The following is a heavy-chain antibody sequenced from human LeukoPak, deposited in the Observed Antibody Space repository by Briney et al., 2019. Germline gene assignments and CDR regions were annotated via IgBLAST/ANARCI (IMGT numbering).Heavy chain of an antibody. CDR2: NSAYNGNT. Sequence: ASVKVSCKASGYTFTSYGISWVRQAPGQGLEWMGWNSAYNGNTNYAQKLQGRVTVTTDTSTSTAYMELRSLRSDDTAVYYCARDQSVYSGYDWYDYWGQGTLVTVSS. CDR1: GYTFTSYG. V-gene: IGHV1-18*01. D-gene: IGHD5-12*01. J-gene: IGHJ4*02. CDR3: ARDQSVYSGYDWYDY.